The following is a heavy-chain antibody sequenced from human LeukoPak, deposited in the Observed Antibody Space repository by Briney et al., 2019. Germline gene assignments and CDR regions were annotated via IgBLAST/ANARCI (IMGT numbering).Heavy chain of an antibody. CDR2: IYHSGST. Sequence: SETLSLTCAVSGGSISSGGYSWSWIRQPPGKGLEWIGYIYHSGSTYYNPSLKSRVTISVDRSKNQFSLKLSSVTAADTAVYYCARELDTLQSPVFDYWGQGTLVTVSS. J-gene: IGHJ4*02. CDR1: GGSISSGGYS. D-gene: IGHD5-18*01. CDR3: ARELDTLQSPVFDY. V-gene: IGHV4-30-2*01.